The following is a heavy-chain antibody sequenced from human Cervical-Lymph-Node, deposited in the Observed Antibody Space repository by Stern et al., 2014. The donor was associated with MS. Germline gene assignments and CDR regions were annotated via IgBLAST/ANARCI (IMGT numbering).Heavy chain of an antibody. J-gene: IGHJ6*02. CDR1: GFTFSNAW. D-gene: IGHD3-3*01. CDR3: TTGYDFYYYGMDV. V-gene: IGHV3-15*01. CDR2: IKSKTDGGTT. Sequence: EDQLVESGGGLVKPGGSLRLSCAASGFTFSNAWMSWVRQAPGKGLEWVGRIKSKTDGGTTDYAAPVKGRFTISRDDSKNTLYLQMNSLKTEDTAVYYCTTGYDFYYYGMDVWGQGTTVTVSS.